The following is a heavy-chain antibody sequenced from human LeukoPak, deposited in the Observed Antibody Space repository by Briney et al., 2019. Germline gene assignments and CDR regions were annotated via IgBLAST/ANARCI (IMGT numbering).Heavy chain of an antibody. CDR2: IFHSGST. D-gene: IGHD5-18*01. CDR3: ARTTEGGYTYDYFYYYYMDV. J-gene: IGHJ6*03. Sequence: SETLSLTCAVSSGSIFSSNWWSWVRQPPGKGLEWIGQIFHSGSTSYSPSLKSRVTISVDKSKNQFSLRLTSVTAADTAVYYCARTTEGGYTYDYFYYYYMDVWGKGTTVTISS. CDR1: SGSIFSSNW. V-gene: IGHV4-4*02.